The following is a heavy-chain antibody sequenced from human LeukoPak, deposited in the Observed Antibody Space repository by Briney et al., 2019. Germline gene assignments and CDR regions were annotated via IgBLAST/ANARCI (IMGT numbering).Heavy chain of an antibody. V-gene: IGHV4-34*01. J-gene: IGHJ4*02. CDR2: INHSGST. CDR3: ARGRNYDFWSGYYAG. D-gene: IGHD3-3*01. Sequence: SETLSLTCAVYGGSFSGYYWSWIRQPPGKGLEWVGEINHSGSTNYNPSLKSRVTISVDTSKNQFSLKVSSVTAADTAVYYCARGRNYDFWSGYYAGGGQGTLVTVSS. CDR1: GGSFSGYY.